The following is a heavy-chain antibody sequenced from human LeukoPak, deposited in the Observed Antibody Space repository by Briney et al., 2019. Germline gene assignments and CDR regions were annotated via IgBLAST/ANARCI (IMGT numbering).Heavy chain of an antibody. CDR1: GFTFSSYS. J-gene: IGHJ6*02. Sequence: PGGSLRLSCAASGFTFSSYSMNWVRQAPGKGLEWVSSISSSSSYIYYADSVKGRFTISRDNAKNSLYLQMNSLGAEDTAVYYCASASTHYYYYGMDVWGQGTTVTVSS. V-gene: IGHV3-21*01. CDR2: ISSSSSYI. D-gene: IGHD6-6*01. CDR3: ASASTHYYYYGMDV.